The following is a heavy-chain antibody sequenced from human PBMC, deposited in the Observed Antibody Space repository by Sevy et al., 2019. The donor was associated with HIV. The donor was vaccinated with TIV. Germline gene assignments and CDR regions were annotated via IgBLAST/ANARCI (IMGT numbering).Heavy chain of an antibody. CDR3: ARTVPSSGVLRSDWHFDL. D-gene: IGHD7-27*01. V-gene: IGHV1-2*02. CDR1: GYTFTDHF. Sequence: ASVKVSCKASGYTFTDHFVHWVRQAPGQGLEWMGWINPTNGVTDYTRKLRGRVTMTRDTSTDTVYMELRWLNSDDTAVYYCARTVPSSGVLRSDWHFDLWGRGTLVTVSS. J-gene: IGHJ2*01. CDR2: INPTNGVT.